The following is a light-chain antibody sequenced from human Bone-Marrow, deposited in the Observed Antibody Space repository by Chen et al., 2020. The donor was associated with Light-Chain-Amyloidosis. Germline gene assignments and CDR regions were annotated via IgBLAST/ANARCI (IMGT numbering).Light chain of an antibody. Sequence: QYLLTQPPSVSGAPGQRVTISCTGNRANFGAGLAVHWYQQLPGKAPKLLISTNSDRPSGVPDRFSGSKSGASASLAITGLQADDEGDYYCQSYDGNLKIYVFGTGTKVTVL. J-gene: IGLJ1*01. CDR1: RANFGAGLA. V-gene: IGLV1-40*01. CDR2: TNS. CDR3: QSYDGNLKIYV.